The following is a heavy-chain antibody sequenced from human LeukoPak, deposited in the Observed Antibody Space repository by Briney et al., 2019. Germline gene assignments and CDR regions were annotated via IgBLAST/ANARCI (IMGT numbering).Heavy chain of an antibody. CDR3: ARDSYYYDSSGYYGCAFDI. Sequence: PSETLSLTCTVSGGSISSYYWSWIRQPPGKGLEWIGYIYYSASTNYNPSLKSRVTISVDTSKNQFSLKLSSVTAADTAVYYCARDSYYYDSSGYYGCAFDIWGQGTMVTASS. V-gene: IGHV4-59*01. CDR2: IYYSAST. CDR1: GGSISSYY. D-gene: IGHD3-22*01. J-gene: IGHJ3*02.